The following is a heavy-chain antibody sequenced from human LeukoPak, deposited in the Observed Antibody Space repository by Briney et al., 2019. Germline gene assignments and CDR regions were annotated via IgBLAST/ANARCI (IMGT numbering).Heavy chain of an antibody. D-gene: IGHD2-2*01. CDR1: GGSISSSNYY. CDR2: SYYSGST. CDR3: ARPLEDQLLPLYAFDI. J-gene: IGHJ3*02. V-gene: IGHV4-39*01. Sequence: SETLSLTCTVSGGSISSSNYYWGWIRQPPGKGLEWIGSSYYSGSTYYNPSLKSRVTISVDTSKNQFSLKLSSVTAADTAVYYCARPLEDQLLPLYAFDIWGQGTMVTVSS.